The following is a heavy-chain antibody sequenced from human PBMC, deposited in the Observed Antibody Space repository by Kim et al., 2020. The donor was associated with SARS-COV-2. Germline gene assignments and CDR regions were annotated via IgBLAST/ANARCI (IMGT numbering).Heavy chain of an antibody. CDR2: ISAYNGNT. Sequence: ASVKVSCKASGYTFTSYGISWVRQAPGQGLEWMGWISAYNGNTNYAQKLQGRVTMTTDTSTSTAYMELRSLRSDDTAVYYCARVAPMIVNDRFDYWGQGTLVTVSS. V-gene: IGHV1-18*01. CDR3: ARVAPMIVNDRFDY. D-gene: IGHD3-22*01. CDR1: GYTFTSYG. J-gene: IGHJ4*02.